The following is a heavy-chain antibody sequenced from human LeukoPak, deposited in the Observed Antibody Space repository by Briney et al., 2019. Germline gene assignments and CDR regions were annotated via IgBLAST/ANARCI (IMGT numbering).Heavy chain of an antibody. J-gene: IGHJ4*02. CDR1: GFTFSSYG. D-gene: IGHD5-18*01. CDR3: ASLKGLLDYFDY. Sequence: GGSLRLSCAASGFTFSSYGMHWVRQAPGKGLEWVAVISYDGSNKYYADSVKGRFTISRDNSKNTLYLQMYSLRAEDTAVYYCASLKGLLDYFDYWGQGILVTVYS. CDR2: ISYDGSNK. V-gene: IGHV3-30*03.